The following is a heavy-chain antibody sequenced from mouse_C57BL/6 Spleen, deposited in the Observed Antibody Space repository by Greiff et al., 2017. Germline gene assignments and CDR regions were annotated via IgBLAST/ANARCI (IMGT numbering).Heavy chain of an antibody. CDR1: GYTFTDYE. J-gene: IGHJ3*01. CDR3: TRKLGHWAWFAY. D-gene: IGHD4-1*01. V-gene: IGHV1-15*01. CDR2: IDPETGGT. Sequence: VKLQQSGAELVRPGASVTLSCKASGYTFTDYEMHWVKQTPVHGLEWIGAIDPETGGTAYNQKFKGKAILTADKSSSTAYMELRSLTSEDSAVYYCTRKLGHWAWFAYWGQGTLVTVSA.